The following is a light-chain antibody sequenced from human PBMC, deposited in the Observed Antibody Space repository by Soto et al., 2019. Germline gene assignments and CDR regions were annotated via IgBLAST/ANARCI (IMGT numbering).Light chain of an antibody. V-gene: IGLV2-14*01. CDR3: LSYTTSSSYV. CDR1: SSDVGAYNR. Sequence: QSALTQPASVSGSPGQSITISCTGTSSDVGAYNRVSWYQQHSGKAPKLMIYEVSNRPSGVSNRFSVSKSGNTASRTISGLQAEDEADYYCLSYTTSSSYVFGTGTKVTVL. J-gene: IGLJ1*01. CDR2: EVS.